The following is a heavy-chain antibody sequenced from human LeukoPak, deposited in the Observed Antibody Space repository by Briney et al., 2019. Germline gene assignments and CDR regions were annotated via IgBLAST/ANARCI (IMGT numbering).Heavy chain of an antibody. D-gene: IGHD3-22*01. CDR3: ARGDYYDSSGYFDY. Sequence: SETLSLTCTVSGGSISSYYWSWIRQPPGKGLEWIGYIYYSGSTNYNPSLKSRVTISVDTSKNQFSLKLSSVTAADTAVYYCARGDYYDSSGYFDYWGQGTLVNVSS. V-gene: IGHV4-59*01. J-gene: IGHJ4*02. CDR1: GGSISSYY. CDR2: IYYSGST.